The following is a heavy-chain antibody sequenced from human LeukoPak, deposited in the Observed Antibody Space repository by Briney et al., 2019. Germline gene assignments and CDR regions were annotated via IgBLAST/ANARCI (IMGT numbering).Heavy chain of an antibody. CDR1: GFTFSGFW. D-gene: IGHD6-6*01. CDR2: IKQDGSEK. J-gene: IGHJ3*02. V-gene: IGHV3-7*01. CDR3: ARDNVAARTRHAFDI. Sequence: GGSLRLSCAASGFTFSGFWMSWVRQTPGKGLEWVANIKQDGSEKYYVDSVKGRFTISRDNAKNSLSLQMNGLRAEDTAVYYCARDNVAARTRHAFDIWGQGTMVTVSS.